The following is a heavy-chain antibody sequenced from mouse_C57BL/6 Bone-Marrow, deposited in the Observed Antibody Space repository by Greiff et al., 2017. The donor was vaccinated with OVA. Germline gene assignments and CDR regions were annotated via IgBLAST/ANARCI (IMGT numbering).Heavy chain of an antibody. V-gene: IGHV1-4*01. CDR2: INPSSGYT. CDR1: GYTFTSYT. J-gene: IGHJ4*01. D-gene: IGHD4-1*01. CDR3: ARLWDWDHYAMDY. Sequence: QVQLQQSGAELARPGASVKMSCKASGYTFTSYTMHWVKQRPGQGLEWIGYINPSSGYTKSNQKFKDRATLTADKSSSTAYMQLSSLTSEDSAVYYCARLWDWDHYAMDYWGQGTSVTVSS.